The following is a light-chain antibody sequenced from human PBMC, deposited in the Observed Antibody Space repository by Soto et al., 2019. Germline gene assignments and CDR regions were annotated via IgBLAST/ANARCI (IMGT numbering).Light chain of an antibody. Sequence: EIVMTQSPATLSVSPGERATLSCRASQSVSSNLAWYQQKPGQAPRLLIYGASTRATGVPARFSGSGSGTEFTLTISSLQSEDFVVYYCQQYDNWPFTFGPGTNVDIK. V-gene: IGKV3-15*01. CDR1: QSVSSN. CDR3: QQYDNWPFT. J-gene: IGKJ3*01. CDR2: GAS.